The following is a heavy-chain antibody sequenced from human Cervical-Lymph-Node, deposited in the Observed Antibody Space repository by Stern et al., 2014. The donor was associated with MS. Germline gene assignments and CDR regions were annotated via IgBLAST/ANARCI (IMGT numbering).Heavy chain of an antibody. J-gene: IGHJ4*02. CDR1: GFTFSTYA. V-gene: IGHV3-30-3*01. CDR3: ARGGRGVGLEY. Sequence: QMQLVQSGGGVVQPGRSLSLSCVASGFTFSTYAMHWVRQAPGKWLEWVAFVSYDGTQRNSTDSVKARFTISRDNSKNTLYLHMNSLRDEDTAVYFCARGGRGVGLEYWGQGALVTVSS. D-gene: IGHD3-10*01. CDR2: VSYDGTQR.